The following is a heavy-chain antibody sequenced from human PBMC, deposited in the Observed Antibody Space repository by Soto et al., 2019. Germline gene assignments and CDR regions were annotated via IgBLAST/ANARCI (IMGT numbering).Heavy chain of an antibody. CDR2: ISYDGSNK. J-gene: IGHJ6*02. CDR3: AKTLWERNYYYYYGMDV. Sequence: GGSLRLSCAASGFTFSSYGMHWVRQAPGKGLEWVAVISYDGSNKYYADSVKGRFTISRDNSKNTLYLQMNSLRAEDTAVYYCAKTLWERNYYYYYGMDVWGQGTTVTVSS. V-gene: IGHV3-30*18. CDR1: GFTFSSYG. D-gene: IGHD1-26*01.